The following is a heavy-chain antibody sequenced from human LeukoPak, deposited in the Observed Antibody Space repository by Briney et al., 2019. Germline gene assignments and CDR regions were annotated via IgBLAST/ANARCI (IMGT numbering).Heavy chain of an antibody. Sequence: GGSLRLSCAASGFTFSSYAMSWVRQAPGRGLEWVSAISGSGGSTYYADSVKGWFTIPRDNSKNTLYLQMNSLRAEDTAVYYCAKVPGGYCASSTCWLDYWGQGTLVTVSS. D-gene: IGHD2-21*01. CDR2: ISGSGGST. V-gene: IGHV3-23*01. CDR3: AKVPGGYCASSTCWLDY. CDR1: GFTFSSYA. J-gene: IGHJ4*02.